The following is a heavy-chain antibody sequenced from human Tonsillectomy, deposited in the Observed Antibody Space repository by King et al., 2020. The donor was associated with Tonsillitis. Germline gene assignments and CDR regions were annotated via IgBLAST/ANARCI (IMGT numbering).Heavy chain of an antibody. Sequence: QLVQSGGGVVQPGGSLRLSCAASGFTFSSYGMHWVRQAPGKGLEWVAFIRYDGSNKYYADSVKGRFTISRDNSKNTLYLQMNSLRAEDTAVYYCAKDGAVSDPHHAEYFQHWGQGTLVTVSS. J-gene: IGHJ1*01. CDR1: GFTFSSYG. CDR2: IRYDGSNK. V-gene: IGHV3-30*02. CDR3: AKDGAVSDPHHAEYFQH. D-gene: IGHD6-19*01.